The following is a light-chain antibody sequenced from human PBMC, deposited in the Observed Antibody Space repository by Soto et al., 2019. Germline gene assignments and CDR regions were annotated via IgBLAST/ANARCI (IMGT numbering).Light chain of an antibody. CDR3: QQYFLSPLT. V-gene: IGKV4-1*01. Sequence: DIVMTQSPDSLAVSLGERATINCKSSQSVLYSANNKNYLAWYQQKPGQPPKVLIYWASTRESGVPDRFSGSESGTDFTLTISSLQAEDVAVYYCQQYFLSPLTFGGGTSVEI. CDR2: WAS. J-gene: IGKJ4*01. CDR1: QSVLYSANNKNY.